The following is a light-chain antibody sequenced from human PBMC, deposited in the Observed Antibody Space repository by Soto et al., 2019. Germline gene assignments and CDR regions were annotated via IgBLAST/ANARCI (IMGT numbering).Light chain of an antibody. CDR2: DAS. J-gene: IGKJ4*01. CDR1: QSISSY. Sequence: EIVLTQSPATLSLSPGERATLSCRASQSISSYLAWYQQKPGQAPRILIYDASNRATGIPARFSGGGTGTDFTLTISSLEPEDFAVYYCQQRGNWPPTFGGGTKVEIK. V-gene: IGKV3-11*01. CDR3: QQRGNWPPT.